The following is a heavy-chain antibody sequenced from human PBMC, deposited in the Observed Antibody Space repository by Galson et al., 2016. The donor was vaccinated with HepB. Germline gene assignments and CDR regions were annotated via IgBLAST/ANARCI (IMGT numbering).Heavy chain of an antibody. CDR3: ARGEIGTTLD. V-gene: IGHV3-30-3*01. CDR2: ISSDGSNR. Sequence: SLRLSCAASGFTFYTFTMHRVRQSPGKGPECVAAISSDGSNRHYADSVRGRFTISRDNPRNTLYLQMDSLTTEDTAVYYCARGEIGTTLDWGQGALVTVSS. J-gene: IGHJ4*02. CDR1: GFTFYTFT. D-gene: IGHD4-23*01.